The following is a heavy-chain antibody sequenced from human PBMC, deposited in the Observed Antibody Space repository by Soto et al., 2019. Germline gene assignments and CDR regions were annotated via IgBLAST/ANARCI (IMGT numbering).Heavy chain of an antibody. J-gene: IGHJ4*02. CDR1: GFIFSNYG. Sequence: QVQLVESGGGVVQPERSLRLSCAASGFIFSNYGMHWVRQAPGKGLEWVAVVSSAGSTKYYADSVKGRFTISRDNSKNTVFVQMNSLRAEDTAVYYCAKDLGYSYGGFFDYWGQGTLVTVSS. V-gene: IGHV3-30*18. CDR3: AKDLGYSYGGFFDY. CDR2: VSSAGSTK. D-gene: IGHD5-18*01.